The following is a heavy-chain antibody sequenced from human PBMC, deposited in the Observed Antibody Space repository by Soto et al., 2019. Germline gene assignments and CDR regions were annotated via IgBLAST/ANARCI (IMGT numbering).Heavy chain of an antibody. V-gene: IGHV3-30*18. J-gene: IGHJ6*02. CDR2: ISYDGSNK. CDR3: AKDPDSLMIVVVWGYYYGMDV. D-gene: IGHD3-22*01. CDR1: GFTFSSYG. Sequence: GGSLRLSCAASGFTFSSYGMHWVRQAPGKGLEWVAVISYDGSNKYYADSVKGRFTISRDNSKNTLYLQMNSMRAEDTAVYYCAKDPDSLMIVVVWGYYYGMDVWGQGNTVTVSS.